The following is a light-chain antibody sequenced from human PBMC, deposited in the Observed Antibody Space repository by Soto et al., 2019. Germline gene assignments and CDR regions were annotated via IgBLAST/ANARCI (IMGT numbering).Light chain of an antibody. Sequence: EIVMTQSPATLSVSPGERATLSCRASQSVSSNLDWYQQKPGQAPRLLIYGASTRATGIPARFSGSGSGTEFTLTISSLQSEDFAVYYCQQYNNWPPFTFGPGTKADIK. CDR1: QSVSSN. V-gene: IGKV3-15*01. CDR3: QQYNNWPPFT. CDR2: GAS. J-gene: IGKJ3*01.